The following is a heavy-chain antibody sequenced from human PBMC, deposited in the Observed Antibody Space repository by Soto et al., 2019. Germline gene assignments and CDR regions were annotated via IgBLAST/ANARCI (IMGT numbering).Heavy chain of an antibody. CDR1: GGSISSRYW. J-gene: IGHJ3*02. Sequence: SETLSLTCAVSGGSISSRYWWSWVRQPPGKGLEWIGEIYHTGSTNYNPSLKGRVVMSIDKSKNQFSLNLNSVTAADTAVYYCASKFGELLADAFDIWGQGTMVTVSS. CDR3: ASKFGELLADAFDI. CDR2: IYHTGST. V-gene: IGHV4-4*02. D-gene: IGHD3-10*01.